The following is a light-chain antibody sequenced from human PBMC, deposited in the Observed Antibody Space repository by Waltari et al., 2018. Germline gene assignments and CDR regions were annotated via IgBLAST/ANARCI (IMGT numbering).Light chain of an antibody. V-gene: IGLV1-44*01. CDR2: SNN. Sequence: QSVLTQPPSASGTPGQRVTIPCSGSSSNIGSNPVNWYQQLPGTAPKLLIYSNNRRPSGVPDRFSGSKSGTSASLAISGLQSEDEADYYCAAWDDSLNGYVFGTGTKVTVL. CDR3: AAWDDSLNGYV. J-gene: IGLJ1*01. CDR1: SSNIGSNP.